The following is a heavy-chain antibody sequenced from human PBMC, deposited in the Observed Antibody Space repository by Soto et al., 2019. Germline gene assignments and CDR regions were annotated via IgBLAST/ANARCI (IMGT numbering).Heavy chain of an antibody. CDR3: ARRLRYFDWLSNYFDY. D-gene: IGHD3-9*01. Sequence: SETLSLTCHVSGGSFSSSSYYWGWIRQSPGKGLEWIGSLYYSGTTYYNPSLKSRVTISVDTSKNQFSLKLSSVTAADTAVYYCARRLRYFDWLSNYFDYWGQGTLVTVSS. CDR1: GGSFSSSSYY. V-gene: IGHV4-39*01. J-gene: IGHJ4*02. CDR2: LYYSGTT.